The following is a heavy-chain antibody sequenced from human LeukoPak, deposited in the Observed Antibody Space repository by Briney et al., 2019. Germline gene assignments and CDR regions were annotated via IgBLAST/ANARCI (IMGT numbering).Heavy chain of an antibody. CDR3: ARSPGDYDSPYASDI. Sequence: SETLSLTCTVSGGSISSYYWSWIRQPAGKGLEWIGRIYTSGSTNYNPSLKSRVTMSVDTSKNQFSLKLSSVTAADTAVYYCARSPGDYDSPYASDIWGQGTMVTVSS. D-gene: IGHD3-22*01. J-gene: IGHJ3*02. CDR1: GGSISSYY. CDR2: IYTSGST. V-gene: IGHV4-4*07.